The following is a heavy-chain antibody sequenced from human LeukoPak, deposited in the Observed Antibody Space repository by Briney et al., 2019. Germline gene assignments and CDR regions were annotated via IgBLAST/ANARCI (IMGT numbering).Heavy chain of an antibody. CDR2: IYHSGGT. V-gene: IGHV4-4*02. J-gene: IGHJ4*02. CDR3: ARAFYPPDFGFGRAPYYFDN. D-gene: IGHD3-16*01. CDR1: GGSLSSSNW. Sequence: SETLSLTCAVSGGSLSSSNWWNWVRQSPGKGLEWIGEIYHSGGTNYSPSLKSRVTISIDKSRNQFSLNLSSVTAADTAVYYCARAFYPPDFGFGRAPYYFDNWGQGTLVTVSS.